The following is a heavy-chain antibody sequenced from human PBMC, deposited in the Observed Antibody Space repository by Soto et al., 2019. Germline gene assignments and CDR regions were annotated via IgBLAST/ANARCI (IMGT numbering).Heavy chain of an antibody. CDR3: ARAAIYYYYYCMDV. V-gene: IGHV4-4*07. D-gene: IGHD6-25*01. CDR1: GGTISGYY. Sequence: SETMSLTCSVSGGTISGYYWTWIRQPAGKGLEWIGRIYSSGNTKYNPSLQSRVTISVDTSKNQFSLKLSSVTAADTAVYYCARAAIYYYYYCMDVWGQGTTVTVSS. CDR2: IYSSGNT. J-gene: IGHJ6*02.